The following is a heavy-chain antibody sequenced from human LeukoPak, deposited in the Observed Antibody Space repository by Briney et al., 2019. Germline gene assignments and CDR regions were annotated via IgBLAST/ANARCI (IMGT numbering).Heavy chain of an antibody. CDR2: INQDGSEK. CDR3: ARGRDCGSTSCWGLFDY. D-gene: IGHD2-2*01. J-gene: IGHJ4*02. Sequence: GGSLRLSCAASGFTFSSYWMTWVRQAPGKVLEWVAGINQDGSEKYYVDSVKGRFTISRDNAQNSLYLQMNSLRAEDTAMYYCARGRDCGSTSCWGLFDYWGQGTLVTVSS. CDR1: GFTFSSYW. V-gene: IGHV3-7*01.